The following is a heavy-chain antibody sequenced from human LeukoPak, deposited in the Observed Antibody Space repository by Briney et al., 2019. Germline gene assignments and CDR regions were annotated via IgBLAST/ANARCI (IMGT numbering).Heavy chain of an antibody. D-gene: IGHD3-22*01. J-gene: IGHJ4*02. CDR2: IYPGDSDT. CDR1: GYSFTSYW. Sequence: GESLKISCKGSGYSFTSYWIGWVRQMPGKGLEWMGIIYPGDSDTRYSPSFQGQVTISADKTISTAYLQWSSLKASDTAMYYCARRAGDYYDSSGYDYWGQGTLVTVSS. CDR3: ARRAGDYYDSSGYDY. V-gene: IGHV5-51*01.